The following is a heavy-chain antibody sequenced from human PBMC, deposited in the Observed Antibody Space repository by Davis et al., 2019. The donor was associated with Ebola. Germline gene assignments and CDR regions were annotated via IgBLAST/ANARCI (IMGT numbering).Heavy chain of an antibody. CDR3: ARVADGYNLWNWFDT. Sequence: GESLKISCGASSFTLSDYYMGWLRRAPGKGLEWISYISISGDTRHYADSVKGRFTISRDNAKNLLYLQMSSLRAEDTAVYYCARVADGYNLWNWFDTWGQGTLVTVSS. D-gene: IGHD5-24*01. J-gene: IGHJ5*02. CDR1: SFTLSDYY. V-gene: IGHV3-11*01. CDR2: ISISGDTR.